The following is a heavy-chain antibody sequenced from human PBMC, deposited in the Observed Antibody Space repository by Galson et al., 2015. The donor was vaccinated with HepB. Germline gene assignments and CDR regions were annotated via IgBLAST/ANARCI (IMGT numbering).Heavy chain of an antibody. Sequence: SLRLSCAASGFTFSSYAMSWVRQAPGKGLEWVSAISGSGGSTYYADSVKGRFTISRDNSKNTLYLQMNSLRAEDTAVYYCAKAEGRWGSGSYQRSLPYWGQGTLVTVSS. J-gene: IGHJ4*02. V-gene: IGHV3-23*01. CDR3: AKAEGRWGSGSYQRSLPY. D-gene: IGHD3-10*01. CDR1: GFTFSSYA. CDR2: ISGSGGST.